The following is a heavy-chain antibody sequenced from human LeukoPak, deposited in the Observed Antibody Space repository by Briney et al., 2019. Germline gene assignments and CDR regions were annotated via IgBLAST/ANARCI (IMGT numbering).Heavy chain of an antibody. V-gene: IGHV3-7*03. Sequence: GGSLRLSCAASGFTFSTSWMSWVRQVPGKGLEWVANIKKDGSETYYVDSVKGRFTISRDNAKNSLYLQMNSLRAEDTAMYYCARGRYSGTTYYFDYWGQGTLVTISS. J-gene: IGHJ4*02. CDR2: IKKDGSET. CDR3: ARGRYSGTTYYFDY. D-gene: IGHD5-12*01. CDR1: GFTFSTSW.